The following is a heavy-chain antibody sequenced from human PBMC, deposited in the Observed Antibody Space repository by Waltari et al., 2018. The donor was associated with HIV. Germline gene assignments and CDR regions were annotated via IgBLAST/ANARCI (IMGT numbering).Heavy chain of an antibody. V-gene: IGHV1-69*06. D-gene: IGHD4-4*01. Sequence: QVQLVQSGAEVKKPGSSVKVSCKASGGTFSSYAISWVRQAPCQGLEWMGGIIPIFGTANYAQKFQGRVTITADKSTSTAYMELSSLRSEDTAVYYCARHTVTTRHYYYYYGMDVWGQGTTVTVSS. CDR3: ARHTVTTRHYYYYYGMDV. J-gene: IGHJ6*02. CDR1: GGTFSSYA. CDR2: IIPIFGTA.